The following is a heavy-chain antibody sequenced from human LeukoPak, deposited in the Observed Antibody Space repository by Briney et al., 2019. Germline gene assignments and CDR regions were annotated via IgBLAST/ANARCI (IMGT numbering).Heavy chain of an antibody. V-gene: IGHV4-34*01. CDR2: INHSGST. Sequence: SETLSLTCAVYGGSFSGYYWSWIRQPPGKGLEWIGEINHSGSTNYNPSLKSRVTISVDTSKNQFSLKLSSVTAADTAVYYCARGDYDILTGYYKPPDCWGQGTQVTVST. CDR1: GGSFSGYY. D-gene: IGHD3-9*01. CDR3: ARGDYDILTGYYKPPDC. J-gene: IGHJ4*02.